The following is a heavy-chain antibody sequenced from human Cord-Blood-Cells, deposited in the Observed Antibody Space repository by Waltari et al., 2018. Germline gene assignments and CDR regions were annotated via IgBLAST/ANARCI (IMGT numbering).Heavy chain of an antibody. CDR1: GGSISSYY. CDR2: IYYSGST. J-gene: IGHJ4*02. Sequence: QVQLQESGPGLVKPSETLSLTCTVSGGSISSYYWSWIRQPPGKGLEWIGYIYYSGSTNYHPSLKSRITISVDTSKNQVSRKLSSVTAADTAVYYCARGGYNLFDYWGQGTLVTVSS. D-gene: IGHD5-12*01. V-gene: IGHV4-59*08. CDR3: ARGGYNLFDY.